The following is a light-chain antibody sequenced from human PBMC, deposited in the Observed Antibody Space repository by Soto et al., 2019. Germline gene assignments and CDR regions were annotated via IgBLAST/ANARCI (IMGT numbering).Light chain of an antibody. CDR2: GAS. J-gene: IGKJ2*01. CDR1: QSVSSN. CDR3: QQSNNWPYT. V-gene: IGKV3-15*01. Sequence: EIVMTQSPATLSVSPGERATLSCRASQSVSSNLAWYQQKPGQAPRLLFYGASTRATGIPARFIGSGSGTDFTLTMSSLQSEDFAVYYCQQSNNWPYTFGQGTKLEIK.